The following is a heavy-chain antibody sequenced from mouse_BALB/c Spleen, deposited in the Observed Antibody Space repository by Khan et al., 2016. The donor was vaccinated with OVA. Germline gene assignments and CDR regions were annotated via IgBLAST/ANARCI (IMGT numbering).Heavy chain of an antibody. V-gene: IGHV3-2*02. CDR2: ISYSGVT. Sequence: SGPGLVKPSQSLSLTCTVTGYSITSGYAWNWIRQFPGNKLEWMGYISYSGVTSYTLSLKSRISITRDTSKNQFFLQLTSVTTEDTATYYCARGNYYGYYFDYWGQGTTLTVSS. J-gene: IGHJ2*01. CDR3: ARGNYYGYYFDY. D-gene: IGHD1-1*01. CDR1: GYSITSGYA.